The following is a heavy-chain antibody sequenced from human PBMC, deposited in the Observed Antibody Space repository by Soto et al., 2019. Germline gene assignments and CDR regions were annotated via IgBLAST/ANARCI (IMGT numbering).Heavy chain of an antibody. CDR3: AGQITVTTYYFDY. Sequence: SETLSLTCTVSGGSISSGDYYWSWVRQPPGKGLEWIGYIYYSGSTYYNPSLKSRVTISVDTSKNQFSLKLSSVTAADTAVYYCAGQITVTTYYFDYWGQGTLVTVSS. J-gene: IGHJ4*02. D-gene: IGHD4-17*01. CDR1: GGSISSGDYY. CDR2: IYYSGST. V-gene: IGHV4-30-4*01.